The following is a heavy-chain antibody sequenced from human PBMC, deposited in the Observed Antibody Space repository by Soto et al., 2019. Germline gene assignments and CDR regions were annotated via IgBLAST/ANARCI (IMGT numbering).Heavy chain of an antibody. Sequence: GASVKVSCKVSGNTLTELSMPWVRQAPGKGLEWMGGFDPEDGETIYAQKFQGRVTMTEDTSTDTAYMELSSLRSEDTAVYYCATRNSSGWRYYFDYWGQGTLVTVSS. CDR1: GNTLTELS. D-gene: IGHD6-19*01. V-gene: IGHV1-24*01. J-gene: IGHJ4*02. CDR2: FDPEDGET. CDR3: ATRNSSGWRYYFDY.